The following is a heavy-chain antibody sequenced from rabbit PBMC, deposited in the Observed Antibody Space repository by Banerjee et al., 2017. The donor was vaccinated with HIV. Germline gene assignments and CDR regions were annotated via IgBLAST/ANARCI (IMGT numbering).Heavy chain of an antibody. CDR3: ARRKYAGAGCSL. CDR1: GFSFSSRFD. V-gene: IGHV1S40*01. CDR2: IYTGDDNS. Sequence: QQLVESGGGLVKPGASLTLTCTASGFSFSSRFDMCWVRQASGKGLGWFSCIYTGDDNSYYASRAKGRFTITKTSSSTVTLQMTSLTAAETATYFYARRKYAGAGCSLWGPGSLVTVS. D-gene: IGHD4-2*01. J-gene: IGHJ4*01.